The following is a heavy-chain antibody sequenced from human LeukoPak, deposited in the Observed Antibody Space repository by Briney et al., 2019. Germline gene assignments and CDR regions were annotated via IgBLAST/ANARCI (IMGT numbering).Heavy chain of an antibody. D-gene: IGHD6-13*01. CDR1: GGSISSGDYY. J-gene: IGHJ4*02. V-gene: IGHV4-30-4*01. CDR2: IYYSGST. CDR3: ARWATQQLVRDYFDY. Sequence: SETLSLTCTVSGGSISSGDYYWSWVRQPPGKGLEWIGYIYYSGSTYYNPSLKSRVTISVDTSKNQFSLKLSSVTAADTAVYYCARWATQQLVRDYFDYWGQGTLVTVSS.